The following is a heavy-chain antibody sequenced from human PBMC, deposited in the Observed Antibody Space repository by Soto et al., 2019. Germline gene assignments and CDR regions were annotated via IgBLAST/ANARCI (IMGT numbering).Heavy chain of an antibody. CDR2: IVVGNSNT. D-gene: IGHD2-2*01. J-gene: IGHJ6*02. V-gene: IGHV1-58*01. CDR3: ANPTTYYYGMDV. Sequence: RPSVKVSCKASEFTFSSSAVHWVRQARGHRLEWIGWIVVGNSNTNYARGLQERVTITRDMSTSTAYMELSSLRSEDTAVYYCANPTTYYYGMDVWGQGTTVTVSS. CDR1: EFTFSSSA.